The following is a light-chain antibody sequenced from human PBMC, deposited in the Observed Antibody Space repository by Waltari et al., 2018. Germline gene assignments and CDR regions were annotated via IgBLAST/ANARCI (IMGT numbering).Light chain of an antibody. J-gene: IGKJ1*01. Sequence: DIQMTQSPSSVSASVGDRVTITCRASQDISNWLAWYQQKPGKGPYLLIFGAFTLQGGVPSRFSGSGSGTDFTLTISGLQPEDSATYFCQQGSSFPPTFGQGTKVEIK. CDR3: QQGSSFPPT. V-gene: IGKV1-12*01. CDR2: GAF. CDR1: QDISNW.